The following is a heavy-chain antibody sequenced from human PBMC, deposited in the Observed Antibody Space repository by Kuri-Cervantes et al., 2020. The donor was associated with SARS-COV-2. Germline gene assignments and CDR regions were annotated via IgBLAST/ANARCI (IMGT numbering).Heavy chain of an antibody. CDR3: ARDWGQSRYDFWSGYALGY. J-gene: IGHJ4*02. CDR1: GYTFTSYD. Sequence: ASVKVSCKASGYTFTSYDINRVRQATGQGLEWMGWKNPNSGNTGYAQKFQGRVTMTRDTSTSTVYMELSSLRSEDTAVYYCARDWGQSRYDFWSGYALGYWGQGTLVTVSS. D-gene: IGHD3-3*01. V-gene: IGHV1-8*02. CDR2: KNPNSGNT.